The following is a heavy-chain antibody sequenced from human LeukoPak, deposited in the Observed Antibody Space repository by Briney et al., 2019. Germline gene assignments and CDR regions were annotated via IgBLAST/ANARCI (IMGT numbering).Heavy chain of an antibody. V-gene: IGHV3-23*01. J-gene: IGHJ6*03. D-gene: IGHD3-22*01. CDR1: GFTFSSYG. Sequence: PGGSLRLSCAASGFTFSSYGMPWVRQAPGKGLECVSAISGGGDFTKYADSVKGRFTISRDNSKSTLYLQMNSLRAEDTAVYYCAKSVFDSSGDPYMDVWGKGTTVTISS. CDR2: ISGGGDFT. CDR3: AKSVFDSSGDPYMDV.